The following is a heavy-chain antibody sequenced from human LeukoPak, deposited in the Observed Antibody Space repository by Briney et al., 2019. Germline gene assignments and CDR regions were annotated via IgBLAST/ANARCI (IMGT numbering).Heavy chain of an antibody. V-gene: IGHV4-59*01. D-gene: IGHD6-19*01. CDR2: IYYSGST. CDR3: ARAGSGWYNFDY. Sequence: SETLSLTCTPSGGSISSYYWSWIRQPPGKGLEWIGYIYYSGSTNYNPSLKSRVTISVDTSKNQFSLKLSSVTAADTAVYYCARAGSGWYNFDYWGQGTLVTVSS. CDR1: GGSISSYY. J-gene: IGHJ4*02.